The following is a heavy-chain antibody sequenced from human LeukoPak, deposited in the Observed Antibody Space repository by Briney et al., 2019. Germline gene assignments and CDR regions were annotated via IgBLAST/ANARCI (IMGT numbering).Heavy chain of an antibody. CDR2: ISSNGGST. V-gene: IGHV3-64*01. Sequence: PGGSLRLSCAASGFTFSSYAMHWVRQAPGKGLEYVSAISSNGGSTYYANSVKGRFTISRDNSKNTLYLQMGSLRAEDMAVYYCARDRYSSSRYDYWGQGTLVTVSS. CDR1: GFTFSSYA. CDR3: ARDRYSSSRYDY. D-gene: IGHD6-13*01. J-gene: IGHJ4*02.